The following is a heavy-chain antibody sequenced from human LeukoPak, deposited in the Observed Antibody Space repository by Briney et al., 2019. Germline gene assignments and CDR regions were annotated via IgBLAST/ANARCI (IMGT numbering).Heavy chain of an antibody. Sequence: GGSLRLSCAASGFSFSSYAMSWVRQAQGKGLELVSSVSAGGATTYYADSVKGRFTMSRDNSKKTLSLQMHSLRAEDTAVYYCAKGKVNHDGAFDFWGQGTMVTVSS. CDR1: GFSFSSYA. V-gene: IGHV3-23*01. J-gene: IGHJ3*01. CDR2: VSAGGATT. CDR3: AKGKVNHDGAFDF. D-gene: IGHD3-16*01.